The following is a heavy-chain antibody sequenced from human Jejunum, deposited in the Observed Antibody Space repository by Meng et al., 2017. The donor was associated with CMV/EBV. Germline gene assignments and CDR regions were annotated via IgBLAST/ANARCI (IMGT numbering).Heavy chain of an antibody. CDR3: AKDTVPHYYETSGYFRS. CDR1: TFSRYW. J-gene: IGHJ5*02. Sequence: TFSRYWMQWGRQAPGKGLVWVSRINSDGSSTSYADSVKGRFTISRDNAKNTLYLQMNSLRAEDTALYYCAKDTVPHYYETSGYFRSWGQGTPVTVSS. D-gene: IGHD3-22*01. V-gene: IGHV3-74*01. CDR2: INSDGSST.